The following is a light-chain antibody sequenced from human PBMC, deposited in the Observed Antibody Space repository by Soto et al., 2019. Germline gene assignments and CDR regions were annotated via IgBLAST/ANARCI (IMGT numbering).Light chain of an antibody. Sequence: EIVMTQSPATLSVSPGERATLSCRASQSVSSDLAWYQQRPGQAPRLLIYGASTRASGVPARFSGSGSGTEFTLTISRLQSEDFEIYYCQKYSSWIWTLGQGTKV. V-gene: IGKV3-15*01. CDR2: GAS. CDR1: QSVSSD. J-gene: IGKJ1*01. CDR3: QKYSSWIWT.